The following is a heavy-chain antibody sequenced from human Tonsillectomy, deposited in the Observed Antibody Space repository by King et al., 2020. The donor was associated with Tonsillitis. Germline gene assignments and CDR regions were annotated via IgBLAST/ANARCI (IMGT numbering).Heavy chain of an antibody. D-gene: IGHD3-3*01. CDR2: ISTYNGNT. CDR1: GYTFTSYG. Sequence: QLVQSGAEVKKPGASVKVSCKASGYTFTSYGISWVRQAPGQGLEWMGWISTYNGNTNYALKLQGRVTMTTDTSTGTAYMELRSLRSDDTAVYYCARGGFGDNYYYYGMDVWGQGTTVTVSS. J-gene: IGHJ6*02. CDR3: ARGGFGDNYYYYGMDV. V-gene: IGHV1-18*01.